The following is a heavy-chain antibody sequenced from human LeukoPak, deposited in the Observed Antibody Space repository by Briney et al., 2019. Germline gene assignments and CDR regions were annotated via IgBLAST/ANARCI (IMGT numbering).Heavy chain of an antibody. CDR2: IYYSGST. CDR1: GGSISSYY. Sequence: PSETLSLTCTVSGGSISSYYWSWIRQPPGKGLEWIGYIYYSGSTNYNPSLKSRVTISVDTSKNQFSLKLSSVTAADTAVYYCARDLFPYYYDSSGYYGWFDPWGQGTLVTVSS. V-gene: IGHV4-59*01. D-gene: IGHD3-22*01. J-gene: IGHJ5*02. CDR3: ARDLFPYYYDSSGYYGWFDP.